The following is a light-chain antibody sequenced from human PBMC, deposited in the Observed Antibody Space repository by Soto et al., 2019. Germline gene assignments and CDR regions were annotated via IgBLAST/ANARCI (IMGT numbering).Light chain of an antibody. CDR1: QGISSY. V-gene: IGKV1-39*01. J-gene: IGKJ1*01. CDR2: SAS. CDR3: QQSYSNPPT. Sequence: IQMTQSPSSLSASVGYRFTISCGASQGISSYLNWYQQKPGKAPKLLIYSASSLQSGVPSRFSGSGSGTDSTLTISSLQPEDFETYYCQQSYSNPPTFGQGTKVDIK.